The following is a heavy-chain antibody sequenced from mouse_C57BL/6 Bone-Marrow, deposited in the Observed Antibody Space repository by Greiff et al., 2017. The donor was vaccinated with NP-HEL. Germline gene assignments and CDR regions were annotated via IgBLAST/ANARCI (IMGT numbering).Heavy chain of an antibody. CDR1: GFTFSSYG. D-gene: IGHD1-1*01. V-gene: IGHV5-6*01. Sequence: EVQLVESGGDLVKPGGSLKLSCAASGFTFSSYGMSWVRQTPDKRLAWVATISSGGSYTYYPDSVKGRFTISRDNAKKTLYLPMSSLKSEDTAMYYCARHENYYGSSCDYWGQGTTLTVSS. J-gene: IGHJ2*01. CDR3: ARHENYYGSSCDY. CDR2: ISSGGSYT.